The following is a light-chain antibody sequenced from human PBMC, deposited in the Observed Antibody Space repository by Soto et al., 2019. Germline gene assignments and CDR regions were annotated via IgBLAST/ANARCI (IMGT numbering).Light chain of an antibody. Sequence: QSALTQPRSVSGSPRQSVAISCTGTNNDVGRYNYVSWYQQHPGKAPKLIIYDVKRRPSGVPDRFSGSKSGNTASLTISGLQSEDEADYYCSSYADIYTDVFGTGTKVTVL. V-gene: IGLV2-11*01. CDR1: NNDVGRYNY. J-gene: IGLJ1*01. CDR3: SSYADIYTDV. CDR2: DVK.